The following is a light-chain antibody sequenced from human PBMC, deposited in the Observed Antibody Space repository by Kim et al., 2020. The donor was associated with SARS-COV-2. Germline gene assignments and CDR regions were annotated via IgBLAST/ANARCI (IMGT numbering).Light chain of an antibody. Sequence: DIQMTQSPSSLSASVGDRVTITCRASQPINYYVAWFQQKPGKAPKSLIYIASSLHSGVPSRFSGNGSGTDFTLTISSLQPEDFATYFCQQYKTYPLTFGPGTKVDIK. CDR1: QPINYY. CDR2: IAS. V-gene: IGKV1-16*01. CDR3: QQYKTYPLT. J-gene: IGKJ3*01.